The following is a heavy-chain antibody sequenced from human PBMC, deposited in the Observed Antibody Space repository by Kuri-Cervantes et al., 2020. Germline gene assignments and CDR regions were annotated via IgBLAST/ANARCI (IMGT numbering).Heavy chain of an antibody. CDR3: ARPAAPRYCSGGSCPPGWFDP. CDR1: GYNFTNYW. D-gene: IGHD2-15*01. V-gene: IGHV5-51*01. CDR2: MYPGDSET. Sequence: GESLKISCKGYGYNFTNYWIAWVRQMPGKGLEWMGIMYPGDSETSYSPSFQGQVTISADKSISTAYLQWSSLKASDTAMYYCARPAAPRYCSGGSCPPGWFDPWGQGTLVTVSS. J-gene: IGHJ5*02.